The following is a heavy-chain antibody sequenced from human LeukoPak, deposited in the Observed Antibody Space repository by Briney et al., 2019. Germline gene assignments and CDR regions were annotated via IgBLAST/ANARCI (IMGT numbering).Heavy chain of an antibody. V-gene: IGHV4-59*01. D-gene: IGHD3-22*01. CDR1: GGSISSYY. CDR2: IYYSGST. Sequence: SETLSLTCTVSGGSISSYYWSWIRQPPGKGLEWIGYIYYSGSTNYNPSLKSRVTISVDTSKNQFSLKLSSVTAADTAAYYCARRIPYDSSGYFGGYFDYWGQGTLVTVSS. J-gene: IGHJ4*02. CDR3: ARRIPYDSSGYFGGYFDY.